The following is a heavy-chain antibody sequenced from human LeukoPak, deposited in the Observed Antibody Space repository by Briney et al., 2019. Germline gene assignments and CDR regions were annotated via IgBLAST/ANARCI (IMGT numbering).Heavy chain of an antibody. J-gene: IGHJ6*03. CDR3: AKSLFYYYPYMDV. CDR2: ISNSGGST. CDR1: GFTFASYA. Sequence: GGSLRLSCAASGFTFASYAMSWVRQAPGKGLEWVSGISNSGGSTYYADSVKGQFTISRDNSKNTLYLQMNSLRAEDTAVYYCAKSLFYYYPYMDVWGKGTTVTVSS. V-gene: IGHV3-23*01.